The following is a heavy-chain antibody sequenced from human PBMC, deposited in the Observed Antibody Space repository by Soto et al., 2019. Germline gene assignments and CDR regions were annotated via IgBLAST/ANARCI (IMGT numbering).Heavy chain of an antibody. J-gene: IGHJ3*02. V-gene: IGHV1-18*01. CDR3: ARDHPIRFLADAFDI. CDR1: GYTFTSYG. D-gene: IGHD3-3*01. CDR2: ISAYNGNT. Sequence: ASVKVSCKASGYTFTSYGISWVRQAPGQGLEWMGWISAYNGNTNYAQKLQGRVTMTTDTSTSTAYMELRSLRSDDTAVYYCARDHPIRFLADAFDIWGQGTMVTVSS.